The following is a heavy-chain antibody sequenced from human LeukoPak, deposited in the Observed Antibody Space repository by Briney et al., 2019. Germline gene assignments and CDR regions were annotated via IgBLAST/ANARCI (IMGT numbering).Heavy chain of an antibody. V-gene: IGHV3-74*01. CDR2: INSDGSST. Sequence: GGSLRLSCAASGFTFSSYWMHWVRQAPGKGLVWVSRINSDGSSTSYADSVKGRFTIPRDNAKNTLYLQMNSLRAEDTAVYYCARGRDYDSSGYYYYWGQGTLVTVSS. J-gene: IGHJ4*02. CDR1: GFTFSSYW. D-gene: IGHD3-22*01. CDR3: ARGRDYDSSGYYYY.